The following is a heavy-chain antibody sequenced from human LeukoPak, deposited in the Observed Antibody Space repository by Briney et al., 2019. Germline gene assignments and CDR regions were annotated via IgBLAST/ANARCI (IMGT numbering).Heavy chain of an antibody. V-gene: IGHV1-69*13. D-gene: IGHD4-23*01. Sequence: SVKVSCKASGYTFTSYYMHWVRQAPGQGLEWMGGIIPIFGTANYAQKFQGRVTITADESTSTAYMELSSLRSEDTAVYYCATRRPDYGGNLDPSFDYWGQGTLVTVSS. CDR2: IIPIFGTA. CDR1: GYTFTSYY. CDR3: ATRRPDYGGNLDPSFDY. J-gene: IGHJ4*02.